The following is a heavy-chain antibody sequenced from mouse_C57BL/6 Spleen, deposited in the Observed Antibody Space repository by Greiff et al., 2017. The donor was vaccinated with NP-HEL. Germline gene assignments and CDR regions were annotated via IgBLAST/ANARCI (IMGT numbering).Heavy chain of an antibody. J-gene: IGHJ4*01. CDR1: GFTFTDYY. CDR3: ARSYAGYCAMDY. CDR2: IRNKANGYTT. D-gene: IGHD6-5*01. V-gene: IGHV7-3*01. Sequence: EVHLVESGGGLVQPGGSLSLSCAASGFTFTDYYMSWVRQPPGKALEWLGFIRNKANGYTTEYSASVKGRFTISRDNSQSILYLQMNALRAEDSATYYCARSYAGYCAMDYWGQGTSVTVSS.